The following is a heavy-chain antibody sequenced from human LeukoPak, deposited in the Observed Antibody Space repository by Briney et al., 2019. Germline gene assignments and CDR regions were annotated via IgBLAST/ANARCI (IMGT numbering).Heavy chain of an antibody. CDR3: ATDLNWVSH. V-gene: IGHV3-7*01. CDR1: GMNNYW. D-gene: IGHD3-16*01. J-gene: IGHJ4*02. CDR2: INKDGSEK. Sequence: PGESLRLSCIGSGMNNYWMTWVRQAPGKGLESVANINKDGSEKYYLASVKGRITISRDNIENSVFLQINSLRAEDTGIYYCATDLNWVSHWGQGTLVTVSS.